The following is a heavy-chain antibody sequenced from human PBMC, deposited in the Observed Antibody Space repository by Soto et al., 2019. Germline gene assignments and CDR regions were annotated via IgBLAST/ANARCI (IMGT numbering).Heavy chain of an antibody. J-gene: IGHJ6*03. CDR3: ARGWAKPSYYYMDV. Sequence: SETLSLTCTVSGGSISSSSYYWGWIRQPPGKGLEWIGSIYYSGSTYYNPSLKSRVTISVDTSKNQFSLKLSSVTAADTAVYYCARGWAKPSYYYMDVWGKGNTVTGSS. D-gene: IGHD3-16*01. CDR2: IYYSGST. V-gene: IGHV4-39*01. CDR1: GGSISSSSYY.